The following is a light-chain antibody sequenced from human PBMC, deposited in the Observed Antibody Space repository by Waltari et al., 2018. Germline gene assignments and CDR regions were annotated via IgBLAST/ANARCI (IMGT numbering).Light chain of an antibody. CDR1: SSAVGGYNY. V-gene: IGLV2-11*01. CDR2: DIN. CDR3: CSYVGSNIYWV. Sequence: QSALTQPRPVSGSPGQSVTISCPGTSSAVGGYNYVSWYQQHPDKAPKLIIYDINKRPSGVPDRFSGSKSGNTASLTISGLQAEDEADYYCCSYVGSNIYWVFGGGTKLTVL. J-gene: IGLJ3*02.